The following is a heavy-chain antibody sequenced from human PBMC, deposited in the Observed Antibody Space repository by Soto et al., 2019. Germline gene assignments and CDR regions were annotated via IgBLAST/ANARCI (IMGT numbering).Heavy chain of an antibody. J-gene: IGHJ3*02. D-gene: IGHD3-10*01. CDR2: IYRGGDT. V-gene: IGHV3-53*01. Sequence: GGSLRLPCAVSGFTVSYNYMNWVRQAPGKGLEWVSVIYRGGDTFYADSVKGRFTISRDNSKNTLYLQMNSLRAEDTAVYYCARGMYGSGSYYIGDAFDMWGQGTMVTVSS. CDR3: ARGMYGSGSYYIGDAFDM. CDR1: GFTVSYNY.